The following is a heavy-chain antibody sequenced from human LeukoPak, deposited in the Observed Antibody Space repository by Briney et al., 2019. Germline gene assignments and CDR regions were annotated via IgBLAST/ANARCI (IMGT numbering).Heavy chain of an antibody. V-gene: IGHV1-3*01. J-gene: IGHJ4*02. D-gene: IGHD5-24*01. CDR2: INAGNGNT. CDR1: GYTFTSYA. CDR3: ATTPNFRDGYNCDY. Sequence: ASVKVSCKASGYTFTSYAMHWVRQAPGQRLEWMGWINAGNGNTKYSQKFQGRVTITRDTSTSTAYMELSSLRSEDTAVYYCATTPNFRDGYNCDYWGQGTLVTVSS.